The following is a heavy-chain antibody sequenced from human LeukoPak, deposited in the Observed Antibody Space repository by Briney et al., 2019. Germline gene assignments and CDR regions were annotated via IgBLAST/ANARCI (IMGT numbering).Heavy chain of an antibody. D-gene: IGHD6-19*01. CDR1: GFTASSNY. CDR2: IYSGGST. Sequence: PGGSLRLSCAASGFTASSNYLSWDHQAPGKVLEWVSIIYSGGSTSYADSVKGRFTISRDNSKNTLYLQMNSLRAEDTAVYYCARGPRSGWSPFDYWGQGTLVTVSS. CDR3: ARGPRSGWSPFDY. J-gene: IGHJ4*02. V-gene: IGHV3-66*01.